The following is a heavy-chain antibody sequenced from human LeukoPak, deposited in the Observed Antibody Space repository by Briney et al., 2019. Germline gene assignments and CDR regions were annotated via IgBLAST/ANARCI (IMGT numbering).Heavy chain of an antibody. CDR3: GRPVTGSIFDY. J-gene: IGHJ4*02. Sequence: PGGSLRLSCAASGFTFSSYWMSWVRQAPGKGLEWVANIKQDGSEKYYVDSVKGRFTISRDNSKSTLYLQMNSLRAEDTAVYYCGRPVTGSIFDYWGRGTLVTVSS. V-gene: IGHV3-7*03. CDR2: IKQDGSEK. CDR1: GFTFSSYW. D-gene: IGHD6-19*01.